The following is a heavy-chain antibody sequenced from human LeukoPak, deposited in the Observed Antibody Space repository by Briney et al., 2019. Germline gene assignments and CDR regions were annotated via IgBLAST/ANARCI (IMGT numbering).Heavy chain of an antibody. CDR1: GYTFTGYY. D-gene: IGHD6-13*01. CDR2: FDPEDGET. J-gene: IGHJ6*03. V-gene: IGHV1-24*01. Sequence: ASVKVSCKASGYTFTGYYMHWVRQAPGKGLEWMGGFDPEDGETIYAQKFQGRVTMTEDTSTDTAYMELSSLRSEDTAVYYCATHSPHNSSSWYYYYYMDVWGKGTTVTVSS. CDR3: ATHSPHNSSSWYYYYYMDV.